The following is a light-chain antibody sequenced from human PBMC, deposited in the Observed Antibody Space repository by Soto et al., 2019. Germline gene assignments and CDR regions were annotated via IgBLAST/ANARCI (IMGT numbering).Light chain of an antibody. CDR2: EVI. CDR1: SSDVGGYNY. Sequence: QPVLTQPPSASGSPGQSVTISCTGTSSDVGGYNYVSWYQQHPGKAPKLMIYEVIKRPSGVPDRFSGSKSGNTASLTVSGLQAEDEADYYCSSYAGNTGVFGGGTKLTVL. V-gene: IGLV2-8*01. CDR3: SSYAGNTGV. J-gene: IGLJ3*02.